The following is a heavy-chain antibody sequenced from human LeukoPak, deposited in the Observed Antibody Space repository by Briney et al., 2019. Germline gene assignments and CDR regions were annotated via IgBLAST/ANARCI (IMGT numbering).Heavy chain of an antibody. Sequence: GGSLRLSCAASGFTFSTYAMNWVRQAPGKGLEWVSGISNGGANTYYADSVKGRFTISRDNSQNTLYLQMSSLRAEDTAVYYCAKDWAGSDRRYYFDYWGQGTLVTVSS. CDR1: GFTFSTYA. CDR3: AKDWAGSDRRYYFDY. CDR2: ISNGGANT. V-gene: IGHV3-23*01. J-gene: IGHJ4*02. D-gene: IGHD3-22*01.